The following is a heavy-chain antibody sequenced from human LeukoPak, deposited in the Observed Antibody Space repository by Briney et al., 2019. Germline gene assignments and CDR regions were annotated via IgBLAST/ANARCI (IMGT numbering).Heavy chain of an antibody. CDR1: GGSIGNYY. V-gene: IGHV4-59*01. CDR3: ARSITTNPFDY. Sequence: PSETLSLTCTVSGGSIGNYYWSWIRQPPGKGLEWIGFIYYSGVTNHNPSLKSRVTISVDTSENQFSLRLSSVTAADTAVYYCARSITTNPFDYWGQGTLVTVSS. CDR2: IYYSGVT. J-gene: IGHJ4*02. D-gene: IGHD6-6*01.